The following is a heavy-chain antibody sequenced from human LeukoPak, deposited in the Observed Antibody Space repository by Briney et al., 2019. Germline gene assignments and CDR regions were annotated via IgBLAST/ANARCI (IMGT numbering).Heavy chain of an antibody. J-gene: IGHJ3*01. Sequence: PGGSLRLSCAASGISFSGVGMNWVRQAPGKGLEWLSYISSSSTIIYYADSVKGRFTISRDNARNSLFLQMNSLRAEDTAVYYCTRDIRTWNGVFDDWGQGTMVTVSS. V-gene: IGHV3-48*01. CDR3: TRDIRTWNGVFDD. CDR1: GISFSGVG. D-gene: IGHD1-1*01. CDR2: ISSSSTII.